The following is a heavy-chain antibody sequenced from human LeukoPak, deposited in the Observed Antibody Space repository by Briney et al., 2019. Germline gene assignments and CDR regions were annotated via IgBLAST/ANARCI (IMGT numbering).Heavy chain of an antibody. Sequence: SETLSLTCTVSGGSISSYYWSWLRQPPGKGLEWIGYIYYSGSTNYNPSLESRVTISVETSKNQFSLKLSSVTAADTAVYYCARDQRGFSNWFDPWGQGTLVTVSS. D-gene: IGHD3-10*01. CDR3: ARDQRGFSNWFDP. CDR1: GGSISSYY. J-gene: IGHJ5*02. V-gene: IGHV4-59*01. CDR2: IYYSGST.